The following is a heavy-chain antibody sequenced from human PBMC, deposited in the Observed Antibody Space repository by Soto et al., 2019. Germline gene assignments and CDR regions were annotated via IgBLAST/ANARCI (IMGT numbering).Heavy chain of an antibody. CDR3: ARAPYGDCGYGMDV. Sequence: QLQLQESGSGLVKPSQTLSLTCAVSGGSISSGGYSWSWIRQPPGKGLEWIGYIYHSGYTYCNPSLKSRVTISVDRSKNQFSLTLSSVTAAVTAVYYCARAPYGDCGYGMDVWGQGTTVTVSS. CDR2: IYHSGYT. V-gene: IGHV4-30-2*01. D-gene: IGHD4-17*01. J-gene: IGHJ6*02. CDR1: GGSISSGGYS.